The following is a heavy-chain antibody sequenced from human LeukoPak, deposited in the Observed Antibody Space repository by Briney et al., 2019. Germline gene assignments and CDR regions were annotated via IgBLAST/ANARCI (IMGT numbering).Heavy chain of an antibody. CDR2: IRYDGSNK. CDR1: GFTFSSYG. Sequence: GGSLRLSCAASGFTFSSYGMHWVRQAPGKGLEWVAFIRYDGSNKYYADSVKGRFTISRDDAKKSLYLQMDSLRAEDTAVYFCARFAEVYYYVDVWGTGTTVIVSS. D-gene: IGHD2-21*01. V-gene: IGHV3-30*02. J-gene: IGHJ6*03. CDR3: ARFAEVYYYVDV.